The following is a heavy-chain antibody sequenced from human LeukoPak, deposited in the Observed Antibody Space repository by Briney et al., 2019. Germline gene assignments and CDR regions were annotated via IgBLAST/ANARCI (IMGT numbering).Heavy chain of an antibody. Sequence: PGGSLRLSCAASGFSLSDYWMHWVRQAPGTGLVWVSRINGDGSTTTYADSVKGRFTISRDNAKNTLYLQMSSLRVEDTAVYYCVRNLAVAGTCFDSWGQGTLVTVSS. CDR2: INGDGSTT. V-gene: IGHV3-74*01. J-gene: IGHJ4*02. D-gene: IGHD6-19*01. CDR1: GFSLSDYW. CDR3: VRNLAVAGTCFDS.